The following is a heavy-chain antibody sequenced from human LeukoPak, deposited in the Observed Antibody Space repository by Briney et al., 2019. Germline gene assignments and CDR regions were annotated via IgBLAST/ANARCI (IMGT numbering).Heavy chain of an antibody. J-gene: IGHJ4*02. V-gene: IGHV1-2*02. CDR3: ARGPPPKYCSGGRCHGPFDY. Sequence: GASVKVSCKASGYTFTDYYMHWVRQAPGQGLEWMGWINPNSGGTNYAQKFQGRVTMTRDTSISTAYMELSRLRSDDTAVYYCARGPPPKYCSGGRCHGPFDYWGQGTLATVSS. CDR1: GYTFTDYY. D-gene: IGHD2-15*01. CDR2: INPNSGGT.